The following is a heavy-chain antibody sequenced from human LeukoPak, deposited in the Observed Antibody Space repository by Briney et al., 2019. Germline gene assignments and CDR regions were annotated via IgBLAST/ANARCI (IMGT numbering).Heavy chain of an antibody. CDR3: ARTLRRVAVGYY. V-gene: IGHV1-2*06. D-gene: IGHD6-19*01. J-gene: IGHJ4*02. Sequence: ASVKVSCKASGYTFTGYYMRWVRQAPGQGLEWMGRINPNSGGTNYAQKFQGRVTMTRDTSISTAYMELSRLRSDDTAVYYCARTLRRVAVGYYWGQGTLVTVSS. CDR2: INPNSGGT. CDR1: GYTFTGYY.